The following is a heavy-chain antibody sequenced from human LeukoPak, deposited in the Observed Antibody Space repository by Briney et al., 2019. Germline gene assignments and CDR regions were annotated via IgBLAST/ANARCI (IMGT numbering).Heavy chain of an antibody. CDR3: ARCTKAYYDFWSGQCAGYFDY. Sequence: SVKVSCKASGGTFSSYAISWVRQAPGQGLEWMGGIIPIFGTANYAQKFQGRVTITTDESTSTAYMEPSSLRSEDTAVYYCARCTKAYYDFWSGQCAGYFDYWGQGTLVTVSS. CDR1: GGTFSSYA. V-gene: IGHV1-69*05. J-gene: IGHJ4*02. D-gene: IGHD3-3*01. CDR2: IIPIFGTA.